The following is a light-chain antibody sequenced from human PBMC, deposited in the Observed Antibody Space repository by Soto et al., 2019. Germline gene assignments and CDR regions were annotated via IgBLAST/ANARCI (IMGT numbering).Light chain of an antibody. Sequence: EIVLTQSPATLCLSPVEKATLSXRASQSVISYLAWYQQKPGQAPRLXXYDASNRATGVPARFSGSGSGTDFTLTISSLEPEDFAVYYYQQRSNWPPITFGRGTRLEI. J-gene: IGKJ5*01. CDR1: QSVISY. CDR2: DAS. CDR3: QQRSNWPPIT. V-gene: IGKV3-11*01.